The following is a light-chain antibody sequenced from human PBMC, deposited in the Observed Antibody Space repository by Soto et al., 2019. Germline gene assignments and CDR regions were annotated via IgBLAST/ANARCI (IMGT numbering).Light chain of an antibody. V-gene: IGKV3-20*01. CDR2: GTS. Sequence: EIVLTQSPGTLSLSPGERATLSCRASQIVSSNYLAWYQQKPGQAPRLLIYGTSSSATGIPARFSGSGSGTDFTLTISRLEPEDFAVYYCQQYHSSPWTFGQGTKVDIK. J-gene: IGKJ1*01. CDR3: QQYHSSPWT. CDR1: QIVSSNY.